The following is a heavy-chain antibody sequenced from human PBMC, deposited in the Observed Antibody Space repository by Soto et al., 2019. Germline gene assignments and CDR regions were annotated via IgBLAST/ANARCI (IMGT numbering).Heavy chain of an antibody. Sequence: GGSLCLSCAASGFTFSSYAMSWVRQAPGKGLEWVSAISGSGGSTYYADSVKGRFTISRDNSNHTLYLQMNSLRDEDTSLYDCAKRQGYCGYNWFDPWGQGTLVTVSS. V-gene: IGHV3-23*01. J-gene: IGHJ5*02. CDR2: ISGSGGST. CDR3: AKRQGYCGYNWFDP. CDR1: GFTFSSYA. D-gene: IGHD2-8*02.